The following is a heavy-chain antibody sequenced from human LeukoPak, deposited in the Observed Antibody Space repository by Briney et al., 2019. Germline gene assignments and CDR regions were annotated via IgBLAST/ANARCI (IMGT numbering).Heavy chain of an antibody. CDR2: IIPIFGTA. CDR3: AREGAVAGRGDNWFDP. V-gene: IGHV1-69*05. J-gene: IGHJ5*02. Sequence: SVKVSCKASGGTFTSYAISWVRQAPGQGLEWMGGIIPIFGTANYAQKFQGKVTITTDESMSTAYMELSSLRSDDTAVYYCAREGAVAGRGDNWFDPWGQGTLVTVSS. D-gene: IGHD6-19*01. CDR1: GGTFTSYA.